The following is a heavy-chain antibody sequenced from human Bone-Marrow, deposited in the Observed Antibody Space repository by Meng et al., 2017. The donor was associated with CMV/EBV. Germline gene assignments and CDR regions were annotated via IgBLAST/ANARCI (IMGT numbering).Heavy chain of an antibody. CDR2: INKNGYYI. V-gene: IGHV3-21*05. J-gene: IGHJ4*02. Sequence: DSGFAFSTYSMNWVRQAPGKGLEWVSYINKNGYYIFYADSVKGRFTISRDNARNSLFLQMDSLRAEDTAVYYCARAPLGGSYPFDYWGQGTLVTVSS. CDR1: GFAFSTYS. D-gene: IGHD1-26*01. CDR3: ARAPLGGSYPFDY.